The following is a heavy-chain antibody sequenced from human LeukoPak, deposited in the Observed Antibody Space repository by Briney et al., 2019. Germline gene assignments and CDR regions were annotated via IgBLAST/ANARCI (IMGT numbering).Heavy chain of an antibody. CDR3: ARDLARWEMATIFPYYMDV. V-gene: IGHV1-69*05. J-gene: IGHJ6*03. D-gene: IGHD5-24*01. Sequence: GASVKVSCKASGGTFSSYAISWVRQAPGQGLEWMGGIIPIFGTANYAQKFQDRVTITTDESTSTAYMELSSLRSEDTAVYYCARDLARWEMATIFPYYMDVWGKGTTVTVSS. CDR2: IIPIFGTA. CDR1: GGTFSSYA.